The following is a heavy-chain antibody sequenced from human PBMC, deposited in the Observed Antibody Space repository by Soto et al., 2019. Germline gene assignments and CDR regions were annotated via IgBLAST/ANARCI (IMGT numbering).Heavy chain of an antibody. CDR1: GASISSGAHY. CDR2: IHHSGSM. CDR3: ARDFVGYNGMDV. D-gene: IGHD1-26*01. J-gene: IGHJ6*02. V-gene: IGHV4-31*03. Sequence: SETLSLTCTVSGASISSGAHYWNWTRQLPGKGLEWIGYIHHSGSMLYSPSLKSRVTISLDTSKNQLSLLMSSVTAADTARYYCARDFVGYNGMDVWGQGTTVTVSS.